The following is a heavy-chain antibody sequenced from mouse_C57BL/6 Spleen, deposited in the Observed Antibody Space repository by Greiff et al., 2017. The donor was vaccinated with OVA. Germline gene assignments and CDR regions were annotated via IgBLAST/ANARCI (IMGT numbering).Heavy chain of an antibody. Sequence: QVQLQQPGAELVKPGASVKLSCKASGYTFTSYWMHWVKQRPGQGLEWIGMIHPNSGSTNYNEKFKSKATLTVDKYSSTAYTHLILMTSEYSAVNYFAIATISDYDDAMDYWGQGTSVSVSS. J-gene: IGHJ4*01. CDR3: AIATISDYDDAMDY. CDR2: IHPNSGST. D-gene: IGHD2-4*01. CDR1: GYTFTSYW. V-gene: IGHV1-64*01.